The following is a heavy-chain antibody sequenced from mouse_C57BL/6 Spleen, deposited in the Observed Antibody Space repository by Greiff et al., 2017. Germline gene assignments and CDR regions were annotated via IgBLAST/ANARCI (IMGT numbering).Heavy chain of an antibody. CDR3: ARSSGRDYFDY. Sequence: DVKLVESGGGLVKPGGSLKLSCAASGFTFSSYAMSWVRQTPEKRLEWVATISDGGSYTYYPDNVKGRFTISRDNAKNNLYLQMSHLKSEDTAMYYCARSSGRDYFDYWGQGTTLTVSS. D-gene: IGHD1-1*01. J-gene: IGHJ2*01. V-gene: IGHV5-4*03. CDR2: ISDGGSYT. CDR1: GFTFSSYA.